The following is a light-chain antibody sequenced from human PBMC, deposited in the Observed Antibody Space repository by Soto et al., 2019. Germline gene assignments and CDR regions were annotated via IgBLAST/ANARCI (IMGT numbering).Light chain of an antibody. J-gene: IGKJ1*01. CDR1: QSVSSN. V-gene: IGKV3-15*01. CDR2: GAS. Sequence: EIVMTQSPATLSVSPGERATLSCRASQSVSSNLGWYQQKPGQAPRLLIYGASTRATGIPARFSGSGSGTEFTLTISSLQSEDFAVYYCQQYNNWPPWTCGQGTKVEI. CDR3: QQYNNWPPWT.